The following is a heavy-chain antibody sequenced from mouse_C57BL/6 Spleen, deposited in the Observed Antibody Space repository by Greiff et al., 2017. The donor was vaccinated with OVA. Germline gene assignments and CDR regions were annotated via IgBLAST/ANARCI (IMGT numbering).Heavy chain of an antibody. CDR1: GYTFTSYW. CDR2: IDPSDSET. Sequence: VQLQQPGAELVRPGSSVKLSCKASGYTFTSYWMHWVKQRPIQGLEWIGNIDPSDSETHYNQKFKDKATLTVDKSSSTAYMQLSSLTSEDSAVYYCARRGNYYGSSDYWGQGTTLTVSS. V-gene: IGHV1-52*01. J-gene: IGHJ2*01. D-gene: IGHD1-1*01. CDR3: ARRGNYYGSSDY.